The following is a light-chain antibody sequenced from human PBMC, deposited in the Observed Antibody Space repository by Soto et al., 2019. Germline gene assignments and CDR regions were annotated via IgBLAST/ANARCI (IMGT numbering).Light chain of an antibody. CDR2: GAS. J-gene: IGKJ1*01. Sequence: EIVLTQFPGTLSLSPGERATLSCRASQSVSSNYLAWYQQRPGQPPNLLIFGASNRAPGIPDRFSGSGSGTDFTLTISRLEPEDFALYYCQQYGSSIKTFGQGTKV. CDR3: QQYGSSIKT. CDR1: QSVSSNY. V-gene: IGKV3-20*01.